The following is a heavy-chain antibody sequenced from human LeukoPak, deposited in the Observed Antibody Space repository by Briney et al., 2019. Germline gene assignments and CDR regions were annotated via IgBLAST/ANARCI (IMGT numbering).Heavy chain of an antibody. J-gene: IGHJ4*02. D-gene: IGHD6-19*01. CDR3: AKANSGWYFDPFDY. V-gene: IGHV3-23*01. Sequence: PGGSLRLSCAASGFTFSSYAMSWVRQAPGKGLEWVSVISGNGGSTCYADSVKGRFTISRDNLKNTLYVQMNSLRAEDTAVYYCAKANSGWYFDPFDYWGQGTLVTVSS. CDR2: ISGNGGST. CDR1: GFTFSSYA.